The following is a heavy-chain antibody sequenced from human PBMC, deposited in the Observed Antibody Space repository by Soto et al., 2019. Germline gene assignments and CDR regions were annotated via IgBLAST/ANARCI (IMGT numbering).Heavy chain of an antibody. CDR2: IIPLFGTT. CDR3: ARGGEVAGWMPFDS. J-gene: IGHJ4*02. CDR1: GGTFNTYG. D-gene: IGHD6-19*01. Sequence: QVHLVQSGAEVKKPGTSVKVSCRASGGTFNTYGFNWVRQAPGQGLEWMGGIIPLFGTTTYAQNFQGRVTITADQSTTTASMEMSGLTSEDTAVYFCARGGEVAGWMPFDSWGQGTLVTVSS. V-gene: IGHV1-69*01.